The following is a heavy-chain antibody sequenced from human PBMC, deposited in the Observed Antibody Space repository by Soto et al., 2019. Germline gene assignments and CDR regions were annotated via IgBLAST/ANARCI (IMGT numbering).Heavy chain of an antibody. J-gene: IGHJ5*02. V-gene: IGHV3-53*01. Sequence: AGSLSLSCAASGGRVSGKYCNWIRQPPGKGLEWLSTIYSGGTTYYEDSVRSRFTISRDKSRNTLYLQMNNLGADDTDVYYCVRDVGPWGQGTTVTVSS. CDR3: VRDVGP. CDR1: GGRVSGKY. CDR2: IYSGGTT.